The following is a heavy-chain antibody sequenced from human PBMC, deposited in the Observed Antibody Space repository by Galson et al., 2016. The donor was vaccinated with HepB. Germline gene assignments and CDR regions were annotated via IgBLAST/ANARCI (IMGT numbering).Heavy chain of an antibody. V-gene: IGHV3-13*01. CDR2: IGTAGDT. CDR1: GFTFSSYD. Sequence: SLRLSCAASGFTFSSYDMHWVRQATGKGLEWVSVIGTAGDTSYLDSVKGRFTISRDDSKNSLYLEMKSLRSEDTALYYCARDNRNYYYGLDVWGQGTTVTVSS. D-gene: IGHD1-14*01. J-gene: IGHJ6*02. CDR3: ARDNRNYYYGLDV.